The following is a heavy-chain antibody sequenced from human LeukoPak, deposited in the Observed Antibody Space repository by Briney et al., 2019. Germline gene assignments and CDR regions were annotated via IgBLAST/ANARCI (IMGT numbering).Heavy chain of an antibody. CDR1: GFTFSSYG. CDR2: ISYDGSNK. CDR3: AREGDTAMVF. D-gene: IGHD5-18*01. J-gene: IGHJ4*02. V-gene: IGHV3-30*03. Sequence: GGSLRLSCAASGFTFSSYGMHWVRQAPGKGLEWVAVISYDGSNKYYADSVKGRFTISRDNAKNSLYLQMNSLRAEDTAVYYCAREGDTAMVFWGQGTLVTVSS.